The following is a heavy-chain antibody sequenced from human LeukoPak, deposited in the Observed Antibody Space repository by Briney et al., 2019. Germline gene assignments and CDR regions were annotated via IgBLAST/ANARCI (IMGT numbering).Heavy chain of an antibody. Sequence: PGGSLRLSCAASGFTFSSYSMNWVRQAPGKGLEWVSSISSSISYIYYADSVKGRFTISRDNAKNSLYLQMNSLRAEDTAVYYCAKGGYGQNKDVFDIWGQGTMVTVSS. CDR2: ISSSISYI. V-gene: IGHV3-21*01. CDR3: AKGGYGQNKDVFDI. CDR1: GFTFSSYS. J-gene: IGHJ3*02. D-gene: IGHD5-18*01.